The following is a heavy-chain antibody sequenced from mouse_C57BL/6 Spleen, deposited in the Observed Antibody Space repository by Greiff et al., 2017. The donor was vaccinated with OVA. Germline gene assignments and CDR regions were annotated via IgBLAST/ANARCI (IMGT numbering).Heavy chain of an antibody. CDR1: GYTFTSYW. CDR2: IDPSDSYT. V-gene: IGHV1-69*01. J-gene: IGHJ4*01. CDR3: ARGAGAMDY. Sequence: QVQLQQPGAELVMPGASVKLSCKASGYTFTSYWMHWVKQRPGQGLEWIGEIDPSDSYTNYNQKFKGKSTLTVDKSSSTAYMQLSNLTSEDSAVYYCARGAGAMDYWGQGTSVTVSS.